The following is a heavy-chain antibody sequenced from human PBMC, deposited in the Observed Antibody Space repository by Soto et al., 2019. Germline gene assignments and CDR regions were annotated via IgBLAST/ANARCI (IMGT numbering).Heavy chain of an antibody. Sequence: SETLSLTCTVSGGSISSGNYYWSWIRQHPGKGLEWIGYIYYSGSTYYNPSLKSRVTISVDTSKNQFSLKLSSVTAADTAVYYCARRYGGNFDYWGQGTLVTVSS. CDR2: IYYSGST. CDR3: ARRYGGNFDY. CDR1: GGSISSGNYY. D-gene: IGHD2-15*01. J-gene: IGHJ4*02. V-gene: IGHV4-31*03.